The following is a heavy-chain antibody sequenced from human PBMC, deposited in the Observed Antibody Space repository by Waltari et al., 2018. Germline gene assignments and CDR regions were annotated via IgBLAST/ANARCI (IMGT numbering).Heavy chain of an antibody. CDR3: ASLYYYGSGSYGQDY. V-gene: IGHV1-69*01. CDR2: IIPIFGKA. J-gene: IGHJ4*02. D-gene: IGHD3-10*01. CDR1: GGTFSSYA. Sequence: QVQLVQSGAEVKKPGSSVKVSCKASGGTFSSYAISWVRQAPGQGLEWLGGIIPIFGKANYDKKFQGRVTITADESTSTADMELSSLRSEDTAVYYCASLYYYGSGSYGQDYWGQGTLVTVSS.